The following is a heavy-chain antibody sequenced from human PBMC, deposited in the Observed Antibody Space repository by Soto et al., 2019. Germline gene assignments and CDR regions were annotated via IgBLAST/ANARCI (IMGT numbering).Heavy chain of an antibody. V-gene: IGHV1-69*06. Sequence: SVKVSCKTAGVAFSSYASSCGRQAPGHGLALMGRSIPIFCTANYAQKVQGGVTTTSARATSTAYMELSSLRSEDTAVYYCARHLPRGRILLSAADSSGWYPNYYYYGMDVWGQGTTVTVYS. CDR3: ARHLPRGRILLSAADSSGWYPNYYYYGMDV. J-gene: IGHJ6*02. CDR1: GVAFSSYA. D-gene: IGHD6-19*01. CDR2: SIPIFCTA.